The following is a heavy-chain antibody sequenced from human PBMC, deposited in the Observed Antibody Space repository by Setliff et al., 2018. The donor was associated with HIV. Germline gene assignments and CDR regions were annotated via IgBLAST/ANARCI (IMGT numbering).Heavy chain of an antibody. D-gene: IGHD2-2*02. V-gene: IGHV4-39*01. J-gene: IGHJ5*02. Sequence: PSETLSLTCTVSGDSITNDDYYWGWIRQPPGKGLEWIAIIHYNGRTYYDLSLKSRVTIFVDTSKTQFYLKLRSVTASDTAVYYCARYTSKVDWFDPWGQGTLVTVSS. CDR3: ARYTSKVDWFDP. CDR2: IHYNGRT. CDR1: GDSITNDDYY.